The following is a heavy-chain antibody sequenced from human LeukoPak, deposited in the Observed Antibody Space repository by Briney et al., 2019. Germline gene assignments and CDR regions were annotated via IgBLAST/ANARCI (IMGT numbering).Heavy chain of an antibody. D-gene: IGHD3-10*01. Sequence: SETLYLTCAVYGGSFSGYYWSWIRQPPGKGLEWIGEINHSGSTNYNPSLKSRVTISVDTSKNQFSLKLSSVTAADTAVYYCARATLRTGLGSGSQKKYYYYYGMDVWGQGTTVTVSS. CDR2: INHSGST. CDR1: GGSFSGYY. CDR3: ARATLRTGLGSGSQKKYYYYYGMDV. V-gene: IGHV4-34*01. J-gene: IGHJ6*02.